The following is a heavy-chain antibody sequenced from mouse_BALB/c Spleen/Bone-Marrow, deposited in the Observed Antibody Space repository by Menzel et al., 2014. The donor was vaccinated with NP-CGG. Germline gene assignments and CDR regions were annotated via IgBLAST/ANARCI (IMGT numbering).Heavy chain of an antibody. Sequence: QVQLPQSGPGLVAPSQSLSITCTVSVFSLPSYGVSWYRQPPGKRLAWLGVLLGDGSTKDHSALISRRNINKDNPKSQVFLKLNSLQTDDTATYYCAKEGRFGSTIITTFAYWGQGTLVTVP. CDR2: LLGDGST. J-gene: IGHJ3*01. CDR1: VFSLPSYG. V-gene: IGHV2-3*01. CDR3: AKEGRFGSTIITTFAY. D-gene: IGHD2-12*01.